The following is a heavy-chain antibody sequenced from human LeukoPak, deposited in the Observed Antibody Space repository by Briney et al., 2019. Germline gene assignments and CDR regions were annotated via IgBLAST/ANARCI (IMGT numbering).Heavy chain of an antibody. CDR3: ARGLYVWGSYRLSWFDP. CDR2: ISAYNGNT. V-gene: IGHV1-18*01. Sequence: GASVTVSFKASGYTFTIYGISWVRQAPGQGREWMGWISAYNGNTNYAQKLQGRVTMTTDTSTSTAYMELRSLRSDDTAVYYCARGLYVWGSYRLSWFDPWGQGTLVTVSS. D-gene: IGHD3-16*02. CDR1: GYTFTIYG. J-gene: IGHJ5*02.